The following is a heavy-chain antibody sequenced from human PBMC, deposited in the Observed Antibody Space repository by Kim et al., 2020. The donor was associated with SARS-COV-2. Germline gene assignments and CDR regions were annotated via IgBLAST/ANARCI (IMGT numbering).Heavy chain of an antibody. CDR1: GYTFTGYY. CDR2: INPNSGGT. CDR3: ARYPRGSAGLFDI. V-gene: IGHV1-2*06. D-gene: IGHD1-26*01. Sequence: ASVKVSCKASGYTFTGYYMHWVRQAPGQGLEWMGRINPNSGGTNYAQKFQGRVTMTRDTSISTAYMELSRLRSDDTAVYYCARYPRGSAGLFDIWGQGTMVTVSS. J-gene: IGHJ3*02.